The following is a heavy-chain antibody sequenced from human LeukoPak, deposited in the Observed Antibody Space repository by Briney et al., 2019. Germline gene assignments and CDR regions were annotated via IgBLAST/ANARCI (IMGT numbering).Heavy chain of an antibody. J-gene: IGHJ4*02. CDR2: IYYSGST. CDR3: ARISDYGDYLIDH. Sequence: TSETLSLTCTVSGGSIHSGSYYWGWIRQPPEKGLEWIGSIYYSGSTYQNPSLKSRVTISVDTSKNQFSLKLSSVTAADTAVYYCARISDYGDYLIDHWGQGTLVTVSS. V-gene: IGHV4-39*01. D-gene: IGHD4-17*01. CDR1: GGSIHSGSYY.